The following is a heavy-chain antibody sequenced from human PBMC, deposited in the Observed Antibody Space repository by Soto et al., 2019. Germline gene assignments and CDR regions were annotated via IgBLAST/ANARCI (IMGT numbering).Heavy chain of an antibody. CDR2: VIHSGGT. CDR3: ARRGGGNFPYYFDY. D-gene: IGHD3-16*01. CDR1: GGSFNDYY. Sequence: PSETLSLTCAVYGGSFNDYYWSWIRQPPGKGLEWIGEVIHSGGTNYNPSLKSRITISVDTSRHQFSLKLTSVTAADTAVYYCARRGGGNFPYYFDYWGQGPLVPVSS. V-gene: IGHV4-34*12. J-gene: IGHJ4*02.